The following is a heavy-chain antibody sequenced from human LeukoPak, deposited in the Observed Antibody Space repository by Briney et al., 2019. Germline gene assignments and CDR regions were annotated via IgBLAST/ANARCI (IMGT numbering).Heavy chain of an antibody. CDR1: GFTFSSYW. D-gene: IGHD6-13*01. CDR2: IYSGGST. CDR3: ARGGPAAGRFDY. Sequence: GGSLRLSCAASGFTFSSYWMSWVRQAPGKGLEWVSIIYSGGSTYYADSVKGRFTISRDNSKNTLYLQMNSLRAEDTAVYYCARGGPAAGRFDYWGQGTLVTVSS. J-gene: IGHJ4*02. V-gene: IGHV3-66*01.